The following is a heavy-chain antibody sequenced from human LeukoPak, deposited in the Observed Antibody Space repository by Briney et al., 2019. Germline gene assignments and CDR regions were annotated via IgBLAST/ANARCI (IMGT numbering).Heavy chain of an antibody. J-gene: IGHJ2*01. V-gene: IGHV4-30-4*01. CDR1: SGSVNTRNYY. CDR2: IYYSGST. CDR3: AREIVGATRPYYWYFDL. Sequence: SETLSLTCIVSSGSVNTRNYYWSWIRQPPGKGLEWIGYIYYSGSTYYNPSLKSRVTISVDTSKNQFSLKLSSVTAADTAVYYCAREIVGATRPYYWYFDLWGRGTLVTVSS. D-gene: IGHD1-26*01.